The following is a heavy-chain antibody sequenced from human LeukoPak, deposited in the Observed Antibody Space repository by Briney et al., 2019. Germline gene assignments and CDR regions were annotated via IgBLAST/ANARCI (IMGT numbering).Heavy chain of an antibody. CDR2: INSDGSST. Sequence: PGGSLILSCAASGFTFSSYWMHWVRQAPGKGLVWVSRINSDGSSTSYADSVRGRFTISRDNSKNTLYLQINSLRAEDTAVYCCAKGEETFDYWGQGTLVTVSS. CDR3: AKGEETFDY. J-gene: IGHJ4*02. V-gene: IGHV3-74*01. CDR1: GFTFSSYW.